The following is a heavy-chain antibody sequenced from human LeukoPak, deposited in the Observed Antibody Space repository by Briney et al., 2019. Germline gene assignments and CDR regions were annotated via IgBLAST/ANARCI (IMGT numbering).Heavy chain of an antibody. CDR3: ARDRGTNFLDY. Sequence: GESLTIPCKGSGYRFTNYYIAWVRHMPGEGLEWMGIIHPGDSDTRYRPSFQGQVTISVDKSITTAYLQWNKLKPSDTAIYYCARDRGTNFLDYWGQGTPVTV. D-gene: IGHD1/OR15-1a*01. V-gene: IGHV5-51*01. CDR2: IHPGDSDT. J-gene: IGHJ4*02. CDR1: GYRFTNYY.